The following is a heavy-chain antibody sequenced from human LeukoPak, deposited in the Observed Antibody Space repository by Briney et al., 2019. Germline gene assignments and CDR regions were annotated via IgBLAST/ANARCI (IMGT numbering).Heavy chain of an antibody. V-gene: IGHV1-2*02. Sequence: ASVTVSFTSSGSTFTVYYLHWVRHAHGQGLELMGWINIKSGGTNYAEKCQGRVTITRDTSISTAYMEGSRITSDDTSVYDCATSGGASGPDLDYWGQGTLVTVSS. CDR2: INIKSGGT. J-gene: IGHJ4*02. CDR1: GSTFTVYY. D-gene: IGHD3-3*01. CDR3: ATSGGASGPDLDY.